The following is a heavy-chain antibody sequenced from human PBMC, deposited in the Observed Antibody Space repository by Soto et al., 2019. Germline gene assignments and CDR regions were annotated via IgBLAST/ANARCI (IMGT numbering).Heavy chain of an antibody. CDR3: ARDRMVYGDYVSGQTQTDAFDI. CDR2: ISAYNGNT. Sequence: ASVKVSCKASGYTFTSYGISWVRQAPGQGLEWMGWISAYNGNTNYAQKLQGRVTMTTDTSTSTAYMELRSLRSDDTAVYYCARDRMVYGDYVSGQTQTDAFDIWGQGTMVTVSS. V-gene: IGHV1-18*01. CDR1: GYTFTSYG. D-gene: IGHD4-17*01. J-gene: IGHJ3*02.